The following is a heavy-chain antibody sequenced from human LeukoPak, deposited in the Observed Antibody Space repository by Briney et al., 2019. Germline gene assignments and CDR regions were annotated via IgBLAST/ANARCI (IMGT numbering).Heavy chain of an antibody. Sequence: GASVKVSCKASGYTFTGYYMHWVRQAPGQGLEWMGWINPNSGGTNYAQKFQGRVTMTRDTSISTAYMELSRLRSDDTAVYYCARGGYYDFWSGPHGGAFDYWGQGTLVTVSS. V-gene: IGHV1-2*02. D-gene: IGHD3-3*01. J-gene: IGHJ4*02. CDR2: INPNSGGT. CDR3: ARGGYYDFWSGPHGGAFDY. CDR1: GYTFTGYY.